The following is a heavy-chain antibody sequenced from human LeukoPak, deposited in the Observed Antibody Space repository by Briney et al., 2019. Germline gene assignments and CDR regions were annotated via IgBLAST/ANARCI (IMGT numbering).Heavy chain of an antibody. V-gene: IGHV5-51*01. CDR1: DYIFFNYW. J-gene: IGHJ6*02. Sequence: GESLQISCKASDYIFFNYWIGWVRQLPGKGLEWMGIIYPGDSDTRYSPSFQGQVTISADKSISTAYLQWSSLKASDTAMYYCARRVVDYYYGMDVWGQGTTVTVSS. CDR2: IYPGDSDT. CDR3: ARRVVDYYYGMDV.